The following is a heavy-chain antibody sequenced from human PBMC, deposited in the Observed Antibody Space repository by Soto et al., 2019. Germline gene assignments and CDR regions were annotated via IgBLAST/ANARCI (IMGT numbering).Heavy chain of an antibody. CDR2: ISYDGSNK. CDR1: GFTFSSYA. J-gene: IGHJ3*02. V-gene: IGHV3-30-3*01. D-gene: IGHD6-19*01. CDR3: AREGGIAVAPDAFDI. Sequence: GGSLRLSCAASGFTFSSYAMHWVRQAPGKGLEWVAVISYDGSNKYYADSVKGRFTISRDNSKNTLYLQMNSLRAEDTAVYYCAREGGIAVAPDAFDIWGQGTMVTVSS.